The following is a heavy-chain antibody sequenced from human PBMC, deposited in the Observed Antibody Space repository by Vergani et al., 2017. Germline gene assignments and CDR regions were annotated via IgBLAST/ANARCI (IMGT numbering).Heavy chain of an antibody. V-gene: IGHV4-4*02. J-gene: IGHJ4*02. CDR1: GVSISSSNW. CDR2: MYHSGTT. D-gene: IGHD3-10*01. Sequence: QVQLQESGPGLVKPSGTLSLTCAVSGVSISSSNWWSWVRQPPGKGLEWIGEMYHSGTTNYNPSLKSRVTISVDKSKNQFSLKLRSVTAADTAVYYCARDQIEGGSGXYYNWGQGTLVTVSS. CDR3: ARDQIEGGSGXYYN.